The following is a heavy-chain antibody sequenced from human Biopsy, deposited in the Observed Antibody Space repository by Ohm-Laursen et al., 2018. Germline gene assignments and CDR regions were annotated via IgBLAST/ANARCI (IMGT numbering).Heavy chain of an antibody. CDR1: GFTFISYA. J-gene: IGHJ2*01. D-gene: IGHD4-11*01. Sequence: RSLRLSCAASGFTFISYAMHWVRQAPGKGLEWVAVISYDGSGEYYADSLQGRFIISRDNPKNTVDLQMNSLRAEDTAVYFCARDGKRWDYSTYFSWHFDLWGRGTLVTVSS. CDR3: ARDGKRWDYSTYFSWHFDL. CDR2: ISYDGSGE. V-gene: IGHV3-30*03.